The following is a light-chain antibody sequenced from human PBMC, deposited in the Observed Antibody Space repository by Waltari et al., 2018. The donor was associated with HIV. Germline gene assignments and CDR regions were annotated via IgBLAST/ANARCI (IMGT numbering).Light chain of an antibody. CDR3: SSYTAANTIL. J-gene: IGLJ2*01. CDR2: EVS. CDR1: TTDIGDYDY. Sequence: QSALTQPASVSGSLGQSIPVSCTGTTTDIGDYDYVSWYQQLPDKAPTLIIYEVSNRPSGVSHRFSGSKSGNTASLTISGLQSDDESTYFCSSYTAANTILFGGGTKLTVL. V-gene: IGLV2-14*01.